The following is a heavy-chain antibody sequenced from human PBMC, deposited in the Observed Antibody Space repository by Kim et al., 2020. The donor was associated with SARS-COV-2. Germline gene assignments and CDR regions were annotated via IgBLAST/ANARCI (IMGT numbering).Heavy chain of an antibody. Sequence: GRFTISRDNSKNTLYLQMNSLRAEDTAVYYCAKDMKFGQLLWFGELSHFDYWGQGTLVTVSS. V-gene: IGHV3-30*02. J-gene: IGHJ4*02. D-gene: IGHD3-10*01. CDR3: AKDMKFGQLLWFGELSHFDY.